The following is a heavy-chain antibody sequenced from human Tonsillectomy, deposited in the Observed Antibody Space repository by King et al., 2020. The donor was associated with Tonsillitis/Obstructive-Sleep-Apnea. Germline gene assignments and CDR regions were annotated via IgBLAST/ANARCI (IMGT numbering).Heavy chain of an antibody. CDR1: GFTFSSYA. Sequence: VQLVESGGGVVQPGRSLRLSCAASGFTFSSYAMHWVRQAPGKGLEWVASISSDGSITYYVDSLKGRFTVSRDNSKNTLFLQMNSLRAEDTAVYYCAKSPGSGTSYSPSDSWGQGTLVTVSS. J-gene: IGHJ5*01. CDR2: ISSDGSIT. D-gene: IGHD3-10*01. V-gene: IGHV3-30*18. CDR3: AKSPGSGTSYSPSDS.